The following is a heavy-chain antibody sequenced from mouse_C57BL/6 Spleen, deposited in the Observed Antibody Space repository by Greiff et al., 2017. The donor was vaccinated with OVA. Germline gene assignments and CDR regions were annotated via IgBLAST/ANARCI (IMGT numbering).Heavy chain of an antibody. CDR3: AREVYYFDY. CDR2: IYPGDGDT. CDR1: GYAFSSSW. V-gene: IGHV1-82*01. J-gene: IGHJ2*01. Sequence: QVQLQQSGPELVKPGASVKLSCKASGYAFSSSWMNWVKQRPGKGLEWIGRIYPGDGDTNYNGKFKGKATLTADKSSSTAYMQLSSLTSEDSAVYFCAREVYYFDYWGQGTTLTVSS.